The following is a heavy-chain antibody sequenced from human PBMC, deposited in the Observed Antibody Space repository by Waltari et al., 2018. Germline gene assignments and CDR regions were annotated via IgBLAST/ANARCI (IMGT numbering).Heavy chain of an antibody. Sequence: LQESGPGLVKPSQTLSLSCSVSGGSIRNGHYYWTWIRQPPGKGLEWIGYIYYTGTTYYNPSLKNRVFISVDTSKNQFSLNLTSVTAADTAVYYCAKGAGDQPPKFDPWGQGTLVTVSS. CDR3: AKGAGDQPPKFDP. V-gene: IGHV4-30-4*01. CDR1: GGSIRNGHYY. J-gene: IGHJ5*02. D-gene: IGHD7-27*01. CDR2: IYYTGTT.